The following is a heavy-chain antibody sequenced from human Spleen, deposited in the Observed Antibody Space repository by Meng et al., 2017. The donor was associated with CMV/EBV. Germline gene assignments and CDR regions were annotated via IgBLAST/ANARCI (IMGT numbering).Heavy chain of an antibody. V-gene: IGHV1-18*04. D-gene: IGHD6-13*01. CDR3: ARDSSPLAPLDY. J-gene: IGHJ4*02. CDR2: TSSYHGNT. CDR1: DYTFTSYY. Sequence: QVVVVQSEAPLTTPGASVRSSCMASDYTFTSYYTQWVRQATGQGIEWMGWTSSYHGNTNYAQKLQGRATMTTATSTSTAYMELRSLRSDDTAVYYCARDSSPLAPLDYWGQGTLVTVSS.